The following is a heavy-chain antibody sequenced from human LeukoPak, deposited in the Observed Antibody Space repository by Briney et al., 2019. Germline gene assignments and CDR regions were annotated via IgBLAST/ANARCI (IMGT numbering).Heavy chain of an antibody. CDR3: AKDLPLGYWPRTPLVLNYFDP. D-gene: IGHD2-15*01. Sequence: GGSLRLSCAASGFTFSSFAMTWVRQAPGKGLEWVSLISASGGSTYYADSMQGRFTVSRDNSKNALYLQIDSLRAEDTAVYYCAKDLPLGYWPRTPLVLNYFDPWGQGTLVTVST. J-gene: IGHJ5*02. CDR1: GFTFSSFA. CDR2: ISASGGST. V-gene: IGHV3-23*01.